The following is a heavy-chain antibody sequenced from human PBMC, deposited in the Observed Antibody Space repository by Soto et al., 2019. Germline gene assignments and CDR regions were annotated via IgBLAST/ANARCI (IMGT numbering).Heavy chain of an antibody. CDR3: VGEVASGY. V-gene: IGHV3-30*03. Sequence: QVQLVESGGGVVQPGRSLRLSCAASGVTLSNFGMHWVRQAPGKGLEWVAVISRDGSTMFYADSVKGRFTNSRDSSRNTLYLQMNRLRAEDTAVYHCVGEVASGYWGQGTLVTVSS. CDR2: ISRDGSTM. D-gene: IGHD3-10*01. J-gene: IGHJ4*02. CDR1: GVTLSNFG.